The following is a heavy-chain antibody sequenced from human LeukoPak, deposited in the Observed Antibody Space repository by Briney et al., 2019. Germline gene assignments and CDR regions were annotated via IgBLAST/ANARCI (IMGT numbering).Heavy chain of an antibody. CDR1: GGTFSSYA. V-gene: IGHV1-69*05. Sequence: ASVKVSCKASGGTFSSYAISWVRQAPGQGLEWMGGIIPIFGKANYAQKFQGRVTITTDESTSTAYMELSSLRSEDTAVYYCASERWSRRSYFDYWGQGILVTVSS. J-gene: IGHJ4*02. CDR3: ASERWSRRSYFDY. D-gene: IGHD5-24*01. CDR2: IIPIFGKA.